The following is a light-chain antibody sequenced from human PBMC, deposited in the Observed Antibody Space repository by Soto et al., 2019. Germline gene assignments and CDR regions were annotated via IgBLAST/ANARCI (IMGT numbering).Light chain of an antibody. CDR2: AAS. CDR1: QSISSW. Sequence: DIQMTQSPSTQSASVGDRVTRTCRASQSISSWLAWYEQKPGQAPKLVISAASSLQSGVTSRFSGSGSGTDFTLIISSLQPEDFATYYCQQTYSAPRTFGQGTKVDIK. CDR3: QQTYSAPRT. V-gene: IGKV1-39*01. J-gene: IGKJ1*01.